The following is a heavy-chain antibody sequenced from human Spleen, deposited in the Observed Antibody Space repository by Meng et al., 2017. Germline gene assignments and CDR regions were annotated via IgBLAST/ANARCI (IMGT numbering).Heavy chain of an antibody. V-gene: IGHV3-9*01. D-gene: IGHD6-13*01. CDR3: ARDSSRAAAARYYYYGMDV. CDR1: GFTFDDYA. CDR2: ISWNSGSI. Sequence: SLKISCAASGFTFDDYAIHWVRQAPGKGLEWVSGISWNSGSIGYGDSVKGRFTISRDNAKNSLYLQMNSLRAEDTALYYCARDSSRAAAARYYYYGMDVWGQGTTVTVSS. J-gene: IGHJ6*02.